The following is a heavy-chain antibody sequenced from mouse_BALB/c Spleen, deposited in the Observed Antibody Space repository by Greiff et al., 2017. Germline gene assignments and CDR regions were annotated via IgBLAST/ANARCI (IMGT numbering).Heavy chain of an antibody. V-gene: IGHV1-7*01. CDR3: ARGDDGYYRFAY. CDR2: FNPSTGYT. D-gene: IGHD2-3*01. CDR1: GYTFTSYW. Sequence: QVQLQQSGAELAKPGASVKMSCKVSGYTFTSYWMHWVKQRPGQGLEWIGYFNPSTGYTEYNQKFKDKATLTADKSSSTAYMQLSSLTSEDSAVYYCARGDDGYYRFAYWGQGTLVTVSA. J-gene: IGHJ3*01.